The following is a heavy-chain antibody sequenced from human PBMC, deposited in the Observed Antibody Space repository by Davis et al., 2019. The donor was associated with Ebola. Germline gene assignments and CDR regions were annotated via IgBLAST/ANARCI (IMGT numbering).Heavy chain of an antibody. Sequence: WGSLRLSCAASGFTFSSYAMSWVRQAPGKGLEWVSVIYSGGSTYYADSVKGRFTISRDNSKNTLYLQMNSLRAEDTAVYYCAVGSGPWYFDLWGRGTLVTVSS. CDR3: AVGSGPWYFDL. V-gene: IGHV3-53*01. J-gene: IGHJ2*01. CDR1: GFTFSSYA. CDR2: IYSGGST.